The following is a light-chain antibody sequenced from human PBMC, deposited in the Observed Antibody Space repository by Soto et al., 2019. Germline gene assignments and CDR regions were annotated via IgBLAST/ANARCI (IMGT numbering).Light chain of an antibody. Sequence: EIVLTQSPGTLSLSPGERATLSCRASQSGISTDLAWYQQKPGQAPRLLIYGASTRATGITDRFTGSGSGTDFTLTISRLEPEDFAVYYCQQYGSSPLTGGGGTKVEI. CDR2: GAS. CDR1: QSGISTD. CDR3: QQYGSSPLT. V-gene: IGKV3-20*01. J-gene: IGKJ4*01.